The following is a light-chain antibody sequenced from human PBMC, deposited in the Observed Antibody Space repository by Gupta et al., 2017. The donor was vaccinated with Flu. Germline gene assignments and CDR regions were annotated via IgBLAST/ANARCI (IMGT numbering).Light chain of an antibody. J-gene: IGLJ2*01. CDR1: SSDIGNNY. V-gene: IGLV1-51*01. CDR2: DNN. CDR3: ATWDTGLSVSVV. Sequence: QSVLTQPPSVSAAPGQKVTIPCSGSSSDIGNNYVSWYQHLPETAPKLLIYDNNKRPSGIPDRFSGSKSGTSATLGITGLQTGDEADYYCATWDTGLSVSVVFGGGTKLTVL.